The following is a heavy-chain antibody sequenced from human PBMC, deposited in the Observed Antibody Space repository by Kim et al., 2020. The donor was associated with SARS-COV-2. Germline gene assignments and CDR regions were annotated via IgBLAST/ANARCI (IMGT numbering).Heavy chain of an antibody. D-gene: IGHD4-17*01. Sequence: SVKVSCKASGGTFSSYAISWVRQAPGQGLEWMGGIIPIFGTANYAQKFQGRVTITADESTSTAYMELSSLRSEDTAVYYCARERDYGDWAGLGYWGQGTLVTVSS. CDR3: ARERDYGDWAGLGY. J-gene: IGHJ4*02. V-gene: IGHV1-69*13. CDR1: GGTFSSYA. CDR2: IIPIFGTA.